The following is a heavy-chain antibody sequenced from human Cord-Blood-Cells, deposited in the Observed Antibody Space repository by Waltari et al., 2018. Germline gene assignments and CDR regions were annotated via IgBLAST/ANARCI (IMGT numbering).Heavy chain of an antibody. Sequence: QVQLQQWGAGLLRPSEPLSLPCAVYGGSFSGYSWSWIRQPPGKGLEWIGEINHSGSTNYNPSLKSRVTISVDTSKNQFSLKLSSVTAADTAVYYCARGIPDYWSQGTLVTVSS. V-gene: IGHV4-34*01. CDR3: ARGIPDY. CDR1: GGSFSGYS. J-gene: IGHJ4*02. CDR2: INHSGST.